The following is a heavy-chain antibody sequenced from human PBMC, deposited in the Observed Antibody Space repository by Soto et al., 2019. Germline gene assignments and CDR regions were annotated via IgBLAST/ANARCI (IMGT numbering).Heavy chain of an antibody. CDR2: ISYDGSNK. CDR3: AKHTNLRFLEWFEPNWFDP. J-gene: IGHJ5*02. Sequence: VGSLRLSCAASGFTFSSYGMHWVRQAPGKGLEWVAVISYDGSNKYYADSVKGRFTISRDNSKNTLYLQMNSLRAEDTAVYYCAKHTNLRFLEWFEPNWFDPWGQGTLVTVSS. D-gene: IGHD3-3*01. V-gene: IGHV3-30*18. CDR1: GFTFSSYG.